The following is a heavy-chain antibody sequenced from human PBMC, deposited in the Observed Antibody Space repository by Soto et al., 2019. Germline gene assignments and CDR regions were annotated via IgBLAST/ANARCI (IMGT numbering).Heavy chain of an antibody. D-gene: IGHD3-10*01. CDR1: GYSFTSSW. CDR2: MYPGDSDT. Sequence: GDSLKISCKGSGYSFTSSWIGWVRQMPGKGLEWMGIMYPGDSDTRYSPSFQGQVTISADKSISTAYLQWSSLKASDTAMYYCARVAYASGSYDYWGQGTLVTVSS. CDR3: ARVAYASGSYDY. J-gene: IGHJ4*02. V-gene: IGHV5-51*01.